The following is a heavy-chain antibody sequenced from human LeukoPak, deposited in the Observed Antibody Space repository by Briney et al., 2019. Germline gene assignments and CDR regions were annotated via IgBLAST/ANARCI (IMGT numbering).Heavy chain of an antibody. CDR3: ARGAQLERLSFDY. CDR1: GYSITNNYY. Sequence: SETLSLTCTVSGYSITNNYYWDWIRQPPGKGLEWIASIYHSGRTYYNPALKSRVTISVDTSKNQFSLKVTSVTAADTAVYYCARGAQLERLSFDYWGQGTLVTVSS. V-gene: IGHV4-38-2*02. CDR2: IYHSGRT. J-gene: IGHJ4*02. D-gene: IGHD1-1*01.